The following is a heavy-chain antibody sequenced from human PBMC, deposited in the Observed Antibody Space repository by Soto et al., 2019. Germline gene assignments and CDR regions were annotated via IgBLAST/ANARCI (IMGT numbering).Heavy chain of an antibody. J-gene: IGHJ3*02. Sequence: PSETLSLTCTVSRGSINNYYWTLIRQPPGKGLEWIGYVSYSGRTNYNPSLKSRVNMFVDKSKNQFSLNLTSVTAADTAVYYCARDQYYYDSAGQEGHAFQIWGQGTMVTVSS. CDR2: VSYSGRT. D-gene: IGHD3-22*01. V-gene: IGHV4-59*01. CDR1: RGSINNYY. CDR3: ARDQYYYDSAGQEGHAFQI.